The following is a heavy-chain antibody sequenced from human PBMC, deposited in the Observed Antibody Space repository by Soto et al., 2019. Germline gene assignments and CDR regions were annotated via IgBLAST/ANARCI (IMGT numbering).Heavy chain of an antibody. CDR3: ARDNPNYYDSSGSLGFDY. CDR1: GGSISSYY. CDR2: IYYSGST. J-gene: IGHJ4*02. V-gene: IGHV4-59*01. D-gene: IGHD3-22*01. Sequence: SETLSLTCTVSGGSISSYYWGWIRQPPGKGLEWIGYIYYSGSTNYNPSLKSRVTISVDTSKNQFSLKLSSVTAADTAVYYCARDNPNYYDSSGSLGFDYWGQGTLVTVSS.